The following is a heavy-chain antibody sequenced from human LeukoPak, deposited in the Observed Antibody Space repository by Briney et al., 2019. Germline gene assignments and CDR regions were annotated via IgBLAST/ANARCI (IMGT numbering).Heavy chain of an antibody. CDR2: IYTSGST. CDR1: GGSISSYY. Sequence: PSETLSLTCTVSGGSISSYYWSWIRQPAGKGLEWIGRIYTSGSTNYNPSLKSRVTMSVATSKDQFSLKLSSVTAADTAVYYCARVSSGWTISGYYYGMDVWGQGTTVTVSS. D-gene: IGHD6-19*01. CDR3: ARVSSGWTISGYYYGMDV. V-gene: IGHV4-4*07. J-gene: IGHJ6*02.